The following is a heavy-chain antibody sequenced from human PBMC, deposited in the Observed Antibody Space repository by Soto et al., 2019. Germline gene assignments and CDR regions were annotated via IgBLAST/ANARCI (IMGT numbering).Heavy chain of an antibody. CDR2: IKSDESTT. Sequence: EVQLVASGGGLVQPGGSLRLSCAASGFIFTDYWIHWVRQAPGKGLVWVSRIKSDESTTNYADSVWGRLTISRDNAKNTVYLQINSLRAEDTAVYYCARGARNYYYFDYWGQGTLVTVSS. CDR1: GFIFTDYW. J-gene: IGHJ4*02. CDR3: ARGARNYYYFDY. V-gene: IGHV3-74*01. D-gene: IGHD3-10*01.